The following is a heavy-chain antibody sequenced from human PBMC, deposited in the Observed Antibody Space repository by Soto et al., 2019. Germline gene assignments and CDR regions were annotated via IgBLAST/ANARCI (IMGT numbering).Heavy chain of an antibody. CDR2: IFYTGTT. V-gene: IGHV4-59*08. Sequence: SETLSLTCAVYGGSFSGYYWSWIRQSPVEGLEWIGYIFYTGTTYYNPSLKSRVTISVDTSKNQFSLKLSSVTAADTAVYYCARHNYGSGSTYFDYWGQGTLVTVS. J-gene: IGHJ4*02. D-gene: IGHD3-10*01. CDR3: ARHNYGSGSTYFDY. CDR1: GGSFSGYY.